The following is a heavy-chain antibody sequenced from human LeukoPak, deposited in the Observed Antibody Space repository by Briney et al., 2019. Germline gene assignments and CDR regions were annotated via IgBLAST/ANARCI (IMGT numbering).Heavy chain of an antibody. Sequence: SQTLSLTCTVSGGSISSGSYYWSWIRQPAGKGLEWIGRIYTSGSTNYNPSLKSRVTISVDTSKNQFSLKLSSVTAADTAVYYCARDLGAAAGDYFDYWGQGTLVTVSS. V-gene: IGHV4-61*02. J-gene: IGHJ4*02. D-gene: IGHD6-13*01. CDR3: ARDLGAAAGDYFDY. CDR1: GGSISSGSYY. CDR2: IYTSGST.